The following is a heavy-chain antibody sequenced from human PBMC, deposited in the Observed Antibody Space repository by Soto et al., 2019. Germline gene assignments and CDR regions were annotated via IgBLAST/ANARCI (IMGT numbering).Heavy chain of an antibody. J-gene: IGHJ5*02. V-gene: IGHV6-1*01. CDR2: TYYRSKWNV. D-gene: IGHD2-15*01. CDR1: GDTVSSNTAA. Sequence: QVQLQQSGPGLVKPSQTLSLTCAISGDTVSSNTAAWNWIRQSPSRGLEWLGRTYYRSKWNVDYAVSVKSRITINADTSNNQFSLQLNSVTPEDTAVYYCATEVPPCSGDTRYLRWFNPWGQGTLVTVSS. CDR3: ATEVPPCSGDTRYLRWFNP.